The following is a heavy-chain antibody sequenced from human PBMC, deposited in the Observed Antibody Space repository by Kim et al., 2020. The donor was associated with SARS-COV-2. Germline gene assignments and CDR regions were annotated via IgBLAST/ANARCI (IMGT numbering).Heavy chain of an antibody. D-gene: IGHD3-3*01. J-gene: IGHJ6*02. CDR1: GYTFTSYA. CDR3: ARDPRITIFGVSPYYYYGMDV. V-gene: IGHV1-3*01. Sequence: ASVKVSCKASGYTFTSYAMHWMRQAPGQRLEWMGWINAGYGNTKYSQKFQGRITITRDTSASTAYMELSSLRSEDTAVYYCARDPRITIFGVSPYYYYGMDVWGQGTTVTVSS. CDR2: INAGYGNT.